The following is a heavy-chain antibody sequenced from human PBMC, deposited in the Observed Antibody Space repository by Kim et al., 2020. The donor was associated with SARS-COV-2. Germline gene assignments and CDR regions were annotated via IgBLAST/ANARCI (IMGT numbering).Heavy chain of an antibody. CDR3: ARVDNYDSSGYYYDY. D-gene: IGHD3-22*01. V-gene: IGHV1-69*01. J-gene: IGHJ4*02. Sequence: AQKFQGRVTITADESTSTAYMGLSSLRSEDTAVYYCARVDNYDSSGYYYDYWGQGTLVTVSS.